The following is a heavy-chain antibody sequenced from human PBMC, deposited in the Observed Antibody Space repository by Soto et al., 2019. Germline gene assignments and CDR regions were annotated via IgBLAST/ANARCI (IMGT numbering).Heavy chain of an antibody. V-gene: IGHV1-24*01. CDR2: FDPEDGET. Sequence: GASVKVSCKVSGYTLTELSMHWLRQAPGKGLEWMGGFDPEDGETIYAQKFQGRVTMTEDTSTDTAYMELSSLRSEDTAVYYCATDFFGLDYFDYWGQGTLVTVSS. D-gene: IGHD3-3*01. CDR3: ATDFFGLDYFDY. CDR1: GYTLTELS. J-gene: IGHJ4*02.